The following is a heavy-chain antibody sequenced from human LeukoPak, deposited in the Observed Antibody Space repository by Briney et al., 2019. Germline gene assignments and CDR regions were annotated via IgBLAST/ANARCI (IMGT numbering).Heavy chain of an antibody. J-gene: IGHJ5*02. CDR1: GGSISSGGYS. CDR3: ARVVHYYDSSGYYPHKWFDP. D-gene: IGHD3-22*01. CDR2: IYHSGST. V-gene: IGHV4-30-2*01. Sequence: SETLSLTCAVSGGSISSGGYSWSWIRQPPGKGLEWIGYIYHSGSTYYNPSLKSRVTISVDRSKNQFSLKLSSVTAADTAVYYCARVVHYYDSSGYYPHKWFDPWGQGTLVTVSS.